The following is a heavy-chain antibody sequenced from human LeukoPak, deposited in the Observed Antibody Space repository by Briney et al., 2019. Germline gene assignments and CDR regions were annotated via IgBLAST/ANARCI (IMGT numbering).Heavy chain of an antibody. CDR1: GFTFSSYG. V-gene: IGHV3-30*02. J-gene: IGHJ3*02. CDR2: IRYDGSNK. D-gene: IGHD6-19*01. CDR3: ARRGAVAGAFDI. Sequence: PGGSLRLSCVASGFTFSSYGMHWVRQAPGKGLEWVAFIRYDGSNKYYADSVKGRFTISRDNAKNTLYLQMNSLRAEDTAVYYCARRGAVAGAFDIWGQGTKVTVSS.